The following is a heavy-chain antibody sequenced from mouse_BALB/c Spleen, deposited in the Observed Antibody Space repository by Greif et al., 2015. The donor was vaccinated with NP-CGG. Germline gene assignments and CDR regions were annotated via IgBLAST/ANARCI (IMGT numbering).Heavy chain of an antibody. CDR3: ARKDTRDWFAY. D-gene: IGHD3-3*01. J-gene: IGHJ3*01. V-gene: IGHV1S45*01. Sequence: VQLKQSGAELVRPGASVKISCKAFGYTFTNHHINWVKQRPGQGLDWIGYINPYNDYTSYNQKFKGKATLTVDKFSSTAYMELSSLTSEDSAVYYYARKDTRDWFAYWGQGTLVTVSA. CDR1: GYTFTNHH. CDR2: INPYNDYT.